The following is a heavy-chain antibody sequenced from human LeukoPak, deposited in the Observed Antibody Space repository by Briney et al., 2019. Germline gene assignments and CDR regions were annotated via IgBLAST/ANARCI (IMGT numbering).Heavy chain of an antibody. J-gene: IGHJ4*02. CDR2: ISAYNGNT. V-gene: IGHV1-18*01. Sequence: ASVKVSCKASGYTFTSYGISWVRQAPGQGLEWMGWISAYNGNTNYAQKLQGRVTMTTDTSTSTAYMELRSLRSDDTAVHYCARVYYDFWSGYYTYFDYWGQGTLVTVSS. CDR3: ARVYYDFWSGYYTYFDY. D-gene: IGHD3-3*01. CDR1: GYTFTSYG.